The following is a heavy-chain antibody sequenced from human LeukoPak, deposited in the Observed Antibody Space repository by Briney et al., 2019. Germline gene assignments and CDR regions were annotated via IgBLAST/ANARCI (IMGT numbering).Heavy chain of an antibody. CDR3: ARELRLITTGNYMDV. CDR1: GFTFSSYS. Sequence: GGSLRLSGAASGFTFSSYSMNWVRQAPGKGLEWVSSISSSSSYIYYADSVKGRFTISRDNAKNSLYLQMNSLRAEDTAVYYCARELRLITTGNYMDVWGKGTTVTISS. J-gene: IGHJ6*03. CDR2: ISSSSSYI. D-gene: IGHD3-16*01. V-gene: IGHV3-21*01.